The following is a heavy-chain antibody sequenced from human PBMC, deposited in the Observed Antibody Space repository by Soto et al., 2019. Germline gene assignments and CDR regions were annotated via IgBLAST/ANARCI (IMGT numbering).Heavy chain of an antibody. CDR3: ARVVIAAVNWYFDL. D-gene: IGHD6-13*01. CDR2: ISSSSSTI. J-gene: IGHJ2*01. CDR1: GFTFSSYS. Sequence: GGSLRLSCAASGFTFSSYSMNWVRQAPGKGLEWVSYISSSSSTIYYADSLKGRFTISRDNAKNSLYLQMNSLRAEDTAVYYCARVVIAAVNWYFDLWGRGTLVTVSS. V-gene: IGHV3-48*01.